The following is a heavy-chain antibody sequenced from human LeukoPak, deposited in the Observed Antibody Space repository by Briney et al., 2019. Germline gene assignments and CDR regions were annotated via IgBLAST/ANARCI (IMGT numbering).Heavy chain of an antibody. Sequence: GASVKVSCKVSGYTLTELSMHWVRQAPGKGLEWMGGFDPEDGETIYAQKFQGRVTMTEDTSTDTAYMELSSLRSEDTAVYYCAIWSGYYPVDAFDIWGQGTMVTVSS. V-gene: IGHV1-24*01. CDR1: GYTLTELS. CDR3: AIWSGYYPVDAFDI. D-gene: IGHD3-3*01. CDR2: FDPEDGET. J-gene: IGHJ3*02.